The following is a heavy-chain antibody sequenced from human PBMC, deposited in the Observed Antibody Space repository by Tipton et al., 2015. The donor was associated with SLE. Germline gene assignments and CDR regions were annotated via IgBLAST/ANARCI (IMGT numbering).Heavy chain of an antibody. CDR1: GASITSDY. CDR3: AGLGPLANVGGSTYYHPLDV. Sequence: TLFLTCTVSGASITSDYWSWIRQPPGKGLEYIGYIHYSGSSDYNPSLKSRVTISLDTSKNHFSLKVTSVTAADTAVYYCAGLGPLANVGGSTYYHPLDVWGQGTTVTVSS. J-gene: IGHJ6*02. CDR2: IHYSGSS. D-gene: IGHD3-22*01. V-gene: IGHV4-59*01.